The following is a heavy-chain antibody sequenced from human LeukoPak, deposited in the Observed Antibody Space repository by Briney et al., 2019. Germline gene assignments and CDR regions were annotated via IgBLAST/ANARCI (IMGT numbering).Heavy chain of an antibody. CDR1: GGSFSGYY. CDR3: ATGRRYSSGWYGGWFDP. CDR2: INHSGST. V-gene: IGHV4-34*01. J-gene: IGHJ5*02. Sequence: SETLSLTCAVYGGSFSGYYWSWIRQPPGKGLEWIGEINHSGSTNYNPSLKSRVTISVDTSKNQFSLKLSSVTAADTAVYYCATGRRYSSGWYGGWFDPWGQGTLVTVSS. D-gene: IGHD6-19*01.